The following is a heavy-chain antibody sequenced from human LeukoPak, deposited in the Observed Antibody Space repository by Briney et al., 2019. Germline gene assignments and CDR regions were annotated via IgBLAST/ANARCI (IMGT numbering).Heavy chain of an antibody. J-gene: IGHJ4*02. V-gene: IGHV3-33*01. CDR3: ARDSYGYYFDY. CDR2: IWYDGNNK. Sequence: GGSLRLSWAALGLTFITYGMPWVRQAPGKGLDWVAVIWYDGNNKYYADSVKGRFTISRDNSKNTLYLQMNSLRAEDTAVYYCARDSYGYYFDYWGQGTLVTVSS. D-gene: IGHD5-18*01. CDR1: GLTFITYG.